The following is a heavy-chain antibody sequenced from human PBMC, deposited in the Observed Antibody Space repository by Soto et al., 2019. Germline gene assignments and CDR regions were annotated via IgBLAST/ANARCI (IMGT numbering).Heavy chain of an antibody. CDR2: INGGNGNT. Sequence: ASVKVSCKTSGYTFRNYALHWVRQAPGQRLEWMGWINGGNGNTRYSQRLEGRVTITRDTSASTAYMELSSLRYEDSAVYYCAKGSGSYPIYYFEYWGQGTPVTVSS. CDR1: GYTFRNYA. D-gene: IGHD1-26*01. J-gene: IGHJ4*02. V-gene: IGHV1-3*01. CDR3: AKGSGSYPIYYFEY.